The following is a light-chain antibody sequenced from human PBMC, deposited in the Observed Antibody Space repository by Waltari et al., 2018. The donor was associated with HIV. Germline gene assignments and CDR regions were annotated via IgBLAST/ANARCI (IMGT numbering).Light chain of an antibody. CDR3: SSYGGSSIWL. V-gene: IGLV2-23*01. Sequence: QSALTQPASVSGSPGQSITISCTGTSSDVGNYNLVSWYQQHPGKAPKLIIYEAIKRPSGVSDRISGSKSASTASLTTSGLQADDEADYFCSSYGGSSIWLFGGGTKLTVL. CDR2: EAI. J-gene: IGLJ2*01. CDR1: SSDVGNYNL.